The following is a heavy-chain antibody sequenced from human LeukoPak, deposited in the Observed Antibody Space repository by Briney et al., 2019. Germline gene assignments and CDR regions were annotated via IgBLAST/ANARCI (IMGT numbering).Heavy chain of an antibody. D-gene: IGHD1-26*01. J-gene: IGHJ4*02. CDR2: ITSGGSTT. V-gene: IGHV3-74*01. Sequence: GGSLRLSCAASGFIFSTYLMHWVRQAPGKGPVWVSRITSGGSTTICAESVKGRFTISRDNAKNTLYLQMNSLRAEDTAVYYCARGRGGSYFFDYWGQGTLVTVSS. CDR1: GFIFSTYL. CDR3: ARGRGGSYFFDY.